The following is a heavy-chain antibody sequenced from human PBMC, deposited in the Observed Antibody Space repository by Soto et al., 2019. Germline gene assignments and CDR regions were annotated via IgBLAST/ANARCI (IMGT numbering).Heavy chain of an antibody. Sequence: QVQLVQSEAIMKKPGASVKVSCKASGYTFSKHGISWVRHAPGQGLEWMGWISGQNGDTKYAQTFEGRFTLTSETSMSAVYIELKRLTSGDITGYYCSRDLEIIPVATELFDSLGRGTLVTVSS. D-gene: IGHD2-2*01. V-gene: IGHV1-18*03. J-gene: IGHJ4*02. CDR3: SRDLEIIPVATELFDS. CDR1: GYTFSKHG. CDR2: ISGQNGDT.